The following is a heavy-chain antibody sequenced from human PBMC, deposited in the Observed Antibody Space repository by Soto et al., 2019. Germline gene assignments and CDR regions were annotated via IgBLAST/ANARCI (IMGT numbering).Heavy chain of an antibody. J-gene: IGHJ3*02. D-gene: IGHD3-3*01. CDR1: GYTFTSYD. V-gene: IGHV1-8*01. CDR2: MNPNSGNT. Sequence: ASVKVSCKASGYTFTSYDINWVRQATGQGLEWMGWMNPNSGNTGYAQKFQGRVTMTRNTSISTAYMELGSLRSEDTAVYYCARSDRLIFGVVTVPDAFDIWGQGTMVTVSS. CDR3: ARSDRLIFGVVTVPDAFDI.